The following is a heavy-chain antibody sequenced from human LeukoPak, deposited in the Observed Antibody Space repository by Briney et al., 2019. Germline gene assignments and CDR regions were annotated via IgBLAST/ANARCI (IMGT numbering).Heavy chain of an antibody. CDR3: ATETNGRHYDY. J-gene: IGHJ4*02. CDR1: GFPFSSYA. V-gene: IGHV3-21*06. Sequence: GGSLRLSCAASGFPFSSYAMGWVRQAPGKGLEWVASIGPTGSDRYHADSIKGRFTISIDNANNFLYLQLNSLRDEDTAVYYCATETNGRHYDYWGKGTLLAVSS. CDR2: IGPTGSDR. D-gene: IGHD1-14*01.